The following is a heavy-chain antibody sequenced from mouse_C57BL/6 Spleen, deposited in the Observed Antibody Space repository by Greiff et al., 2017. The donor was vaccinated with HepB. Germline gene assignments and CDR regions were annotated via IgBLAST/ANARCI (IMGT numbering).Heavy chain of an antibody. J-gene: IGHJ1*03. CDR1: CYTFTSYW. D-gene: IGHD2-4*01. CDR3: ARESDYDWYFDV. CDR2: IYPSDSET. Sequence: QVQLQQPGAELVRPGSSVKLSCKASCYTFTSYWMDWVKQRPGQGLEWIGNIYPSDSETHYNQKFKDKATLTVDKSSSTAYMQLSSLTSEDSAVYYCARESDYDWYFDVWGTGTTVTVSS. V-gene: IGHV1-61*01.